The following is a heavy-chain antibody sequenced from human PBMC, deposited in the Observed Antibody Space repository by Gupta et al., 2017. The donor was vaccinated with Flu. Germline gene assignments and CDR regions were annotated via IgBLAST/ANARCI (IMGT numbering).Heavy chain of an antibody. CDR3: AKEVIAVAGTSFDY. Sequence: EVQLLESGGGLVPPGGSLRLPYSASGIAFSSYAMSRVRQAPGKGLEWVSAISGSGGSTYYADSVKGRFTISRDNSKNTLYLQMNSLRAEDTAVYYCAKEVIAVAGTSFDYWGQGTLVTGSS. D-gene: IGHD6-19*01. V-gene: IGHV3-23*01. CDR1: GIAFSSYA. CDR2: ISGSGGST. J-gene: IGHJ4*02.